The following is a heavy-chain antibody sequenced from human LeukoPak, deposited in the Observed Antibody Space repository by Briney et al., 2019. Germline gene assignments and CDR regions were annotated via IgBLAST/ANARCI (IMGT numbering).Heavy chain of an antibody. CDR2: IWYDGSNK. V-gene: IGHV3-33*01. J-gene: IGHJ3*02. CDR3: AVEYNSSPYAFDI. D-gene: IGHD2/OR15-2a*01. CDR1: GFTFSSDG. Sequence: GGSLRLSCAASGFTFSSDGMHWVRQAPGKGLEWVAVIWYDGSNKYYADSVKGRFTISRDNSKNTLYLQMNSLRVEDTAVYYCAVEYNSSPYAFDIWGQGTKVTVSS.